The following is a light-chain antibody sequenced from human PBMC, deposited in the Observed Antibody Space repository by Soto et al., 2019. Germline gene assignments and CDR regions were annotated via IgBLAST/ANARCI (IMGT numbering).Light chain of an antibody. CDR2: AAS. CDR3: QQLNDYPYT. Sequence: IQLTQSPSSLSASVGDRVTITCRASQGIASYLAWYQQKPGKAPKLLIYAASTLQSGVPSRFSGSGSGTDFALTISRLQPEDFATSSCQQLNDYPYTFGQGTKLEIK. V-gene: IGKV1-9*01. J-gene: IGKJ2*01. CDR1: QGIASY.